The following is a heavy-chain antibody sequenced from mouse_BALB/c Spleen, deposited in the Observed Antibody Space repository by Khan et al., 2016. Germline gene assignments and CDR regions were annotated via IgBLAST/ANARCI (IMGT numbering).Heavy chain of an antibody. V-gene: IGHV5-6-5*01. CDR3: VRGVIMVVDYFDY. CDR2: ISSGGTT. CDR1: GFTFSSHA. Sequence: EVELVESGGGLVKPGGPLKLSCAASGFTFSSHAMSWVRQTPEKRLEWVASISSGGTTFYPDSLKGRFTISRDNARNILYLQMTSLRSEDTAMYYCVRGVIMVVDYFDYWGQGTTLTVSS. J-gene: IGHJ2*01. D-gene: IGHD1-1*01.